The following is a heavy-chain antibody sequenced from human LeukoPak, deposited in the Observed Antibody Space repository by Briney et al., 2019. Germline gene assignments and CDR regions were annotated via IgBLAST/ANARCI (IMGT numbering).Heavy chain of an antibody. V-gene: IGHV3-30*18. CDR1: GFTFSSYG. CDR3: AKGAGYGDYGDAFDI. D-gene: IGHD4-17*01. Sequence: GGSLRLSCAASGFTFSSYGMHWVRQAPGKGLEWVAVISYDGSNKYYADSVKGRFTISRDNSKNTLYLQMNSLRAEDTAVYYCAKGAGYGDYGDAFDIWGQGTMVTVSS. CDR2: ISYDGSNK. J-gene: IGHJ3*02.